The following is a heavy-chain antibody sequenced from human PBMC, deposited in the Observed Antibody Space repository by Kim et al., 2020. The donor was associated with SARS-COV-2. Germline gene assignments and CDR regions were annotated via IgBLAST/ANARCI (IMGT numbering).Heavy chain of an antibody. J-gene: IGHJ6*02. CDR3: ARDRKGRLLWFGELHPGSLGMDG. D-gene: IGHD3-10*01. CDR2: ISYDGSNK. CDR1: GFTFSSYA. V-gene: IGHV3-30*04. Sequence: GSLRLSCAASGFTFSSYAMHWVRQAPGKGLEWVAVISYDGSNKYYADSVKGRFTISRDNSKNTLYLQMNSLRAEDTAVYYCARDRKGRLLWFGELHPGSLGMDGWGQGTTVTVSS.